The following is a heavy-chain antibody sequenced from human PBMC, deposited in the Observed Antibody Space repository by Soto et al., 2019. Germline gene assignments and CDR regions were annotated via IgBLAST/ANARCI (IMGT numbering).Heavy chain of an antibody. CDR2: ISSSSSYI. J-gene: IGHJ4*02. D-gene: IGHD6-13*01. CDR3: AREGIAAALDY. CDR1: GFIFSSYG. V-gene: IGHV3-21*01. Sequence: PGGSLRLSCAASGFIFSSYGMNWVRQAPGKGLEWVSSISSSSSYIYYADSVKGRFTISRDNAKNSLYLQVNSLRAEDTAVYYCAREGIAAALDYWGQGTLVTVSS.